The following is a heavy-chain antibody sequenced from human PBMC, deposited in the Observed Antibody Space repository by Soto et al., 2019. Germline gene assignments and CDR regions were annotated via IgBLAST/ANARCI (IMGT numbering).Heavy chain of an antibody. V-gene: IGHV3-48*03. CDR2: ISSSGSTI. J-gene: IGHJ3*02. CDR1: GFTFSSYA. D-gene: IGHD4-4*01. Sequence: PGGSLRLSCAASGFTFSSYAMNWVRQAPGKGLEWVSYISSSGSTIYYADSVKGRFTISRDNAKNSLYLQMNSLRAEDTAVYYCARDPTVTTSAFDIWGQGTMVTVSS. CDR3: ARDPTVTTSAFDI.